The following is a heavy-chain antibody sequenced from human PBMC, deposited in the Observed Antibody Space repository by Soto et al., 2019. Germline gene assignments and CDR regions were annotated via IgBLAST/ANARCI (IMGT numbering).Heavy chain of an antibody. CDR1: GFTFSSYS. CDR3: ARDTDCTNGVCYPVFDP. D-gene: IGHD2-8*01. J-gene: IGHJ5*02. V-gene: IGHV3-21*01. Sequence: PGGSLRLSCAASGFTFSSYSMNWVRQAPGKGLEWVSSISSSSSYIYYADSVKGRFTISRDNAKNSLYLQMDSLRAEDTAVYYCARDTDCTNGVCYPVFDPWGQGTLVTVSS. CDR2: ISSSSSYI.